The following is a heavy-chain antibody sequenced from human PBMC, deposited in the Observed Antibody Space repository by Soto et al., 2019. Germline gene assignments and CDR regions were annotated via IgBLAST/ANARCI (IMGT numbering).Heavy chain of an antibody. D-gene: IGHD3-22*01. V-gene: IGHV1-2*02. CDR3: ARGGSGDSSGYYYYYGMDV. CDR1: GYTFTGYY. J-gene: IGHJ6*02. CDR2: INPNSGGT. Sequence: ASVKVSCKASGYTFTGYYMHWVRQAPGQGLEWMGWINPNSGGTNYAQKFQGRVTMTRDTSISTAYMELSRLRSDDTAVYYCARGGSGDSSGYYYYYGMDVWGQGTTVTVSS.